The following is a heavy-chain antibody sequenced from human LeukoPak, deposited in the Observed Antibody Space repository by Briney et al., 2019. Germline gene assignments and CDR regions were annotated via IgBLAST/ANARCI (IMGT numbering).Heavy chain of an antibody. Sequence: GGSLRLSCAASGFTFSNYWMTWARQTPGKGLEWVANIKQDGSEKYYVDSVKGRFTISRDNAKNSLYLQMISLRAEDTAVYYCARNLGYGDYPYYYGMDVWGQGTTVTVSS. CDR1: GFTFSNYW. CDR3: ARNLGYGDYPYYYGMDV. V-gene: IGHV3-7*01. J-gene: IGHJ6*02. CDR2: IKQDGSEK. D-gene: IGHD4-17*01.